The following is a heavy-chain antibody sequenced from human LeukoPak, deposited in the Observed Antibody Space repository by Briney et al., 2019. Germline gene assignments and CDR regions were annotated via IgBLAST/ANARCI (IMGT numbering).Heavy chain of an antibody. Sequence: KPSETLSLTCTVSGGSISSSSYYWGWIRQPPGKGLEWIGSIYYSGSTYYNPSLKSRVTISVDTSKNQFSLKLSSVTAADTAVYYCARLGPKGWLPFDYWGQGTLVTVSS. CDR1: GGSISSSSYY. CDR3: ARLGPKGWLPFDY. D-gene: IGHD3-22*01. V-gene: IGHV4-39*01. J-gene: IGHJ4*02. CDR2: IYYSGST.